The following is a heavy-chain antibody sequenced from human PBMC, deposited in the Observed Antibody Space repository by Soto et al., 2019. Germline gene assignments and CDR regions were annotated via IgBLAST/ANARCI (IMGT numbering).Heavy chain of an antibody. CDR1: GFTFSSYA. Sequence: EVQLLESGGGLVQPGGSLRLSCAASGFTFSSYAMSWVRQAPGKGLEWVSAISGSGGSTYYADSVKGRFTISRDNSKNMLYLQMNSLRAEDTAVYYCAKGSGAYCSGGSCYSVKDLDIWGQVTMVTVSA. J-gene: IGHJ3*02. D-gene: IGHD2-15*01. V-gene: IGHV3-23*01. CDR3: AKGSGAYCSGGSCYSVKDLDI. CDR2: ISGSGGST.